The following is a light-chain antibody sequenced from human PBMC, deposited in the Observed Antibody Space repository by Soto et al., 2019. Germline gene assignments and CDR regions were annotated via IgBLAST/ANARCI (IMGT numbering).Light chain of an antibody. V-gene: IGKV1-39*01. CDR1: QSISSY. CDR3: QQSYSTPVV. J-gene: IGKJ4*01. Sequence: DIQMTQSPSSLSASVGDRVTITCRASQSISSYLNWYQQKPGKAPKLLIYAASSLQSGVPSRFSGSGSGTDFTLTISSLQPEDFATYYCQQSYSTPVVFGGGTTGDIK. CDR2: AAS.